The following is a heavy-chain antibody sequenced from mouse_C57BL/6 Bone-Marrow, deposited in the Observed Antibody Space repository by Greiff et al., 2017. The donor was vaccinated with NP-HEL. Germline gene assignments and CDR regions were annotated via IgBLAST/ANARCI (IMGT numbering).Heavy chain of an antibody. V-gene: IGHV1-19*01. CDR3: ARRGSSGYVRFAY. CDR2: INPYNGGT. CDR1: GYTFTDYY. Sequence: VQLQQSGPVLVKPGASVKMSCKASGYTFTDYYMNWVKQSHGKSLEWIGVINPYNGGTSYNQKFKGKATLTVDKSSSTAYMELNSLTSEDFAVYYCARRGSSGYVRFAYWGQGTLVTVSA. J-gene: IGHJ3*01. D-gene: IGHD3-2*02.